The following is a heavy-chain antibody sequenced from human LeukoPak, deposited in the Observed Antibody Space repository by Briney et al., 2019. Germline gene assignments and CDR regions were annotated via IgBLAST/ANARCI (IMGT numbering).Heavy chain of an antibody. J-gene: IGHJ4*02. CDR1: GFIFSTYG. Sequence: PGGSLRLSCAASGFIFSTYGMTWFRQAPGKGLEWVSSIDSTSTYIFYADSLKGRVTISRDNAKNPLILHMNSLRAEDTAVYYCVAAAGYYFDYWGQGTLVTVSS. CDR3: VAAAGYYFDY. D-gene: IGHD6-25*01. CDR2: IDSTSTYI. V-gene: IGHV3-21*01.